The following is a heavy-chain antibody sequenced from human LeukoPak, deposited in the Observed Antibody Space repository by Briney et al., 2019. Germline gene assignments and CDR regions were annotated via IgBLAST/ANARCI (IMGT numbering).Heavy chain of an antibody. CDR2: IYYSGST. CDR3: ARDTSMAAFDI. V-gene: IGHV4-59*01. CDR1: GGSISSYY. D-gene: IGHD5-24*01. Sequence: SETLSLTCTVSGGSISSYYWSWIRQPPGKGLEWIGYIYYSGSTNYNPSLKSRVTISVDTSKNQFSLKLSSVTAADTAVHYCARDTSMAAFDIWGQGTMVTVSS. J-gene: IGHJ3*02.